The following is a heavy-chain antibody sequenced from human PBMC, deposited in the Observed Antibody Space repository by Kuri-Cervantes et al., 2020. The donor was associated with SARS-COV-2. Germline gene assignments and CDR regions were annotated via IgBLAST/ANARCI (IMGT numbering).Heavy chain of an antibody. Sequence: ASVKVSCKASGYTFTSYGISWVRQAPGQGLEWMGWISAYNGNTNYAQKLQGRVTMTTDTSTSTAYMELSSLRSEDTAVYYCAREGQTYYDFWSGYYTEYYYYMDVWGKGTTVTVSS. CDR3: AREGQTYYDFWSGYYTEYYYYMDV. V-gene: IGHV1-18*01. CDR1: GYTFTSYG. J-gene: IGHJ6*03. D-gene: IGHD3-3*01. CDR2: ISAYNGNT.